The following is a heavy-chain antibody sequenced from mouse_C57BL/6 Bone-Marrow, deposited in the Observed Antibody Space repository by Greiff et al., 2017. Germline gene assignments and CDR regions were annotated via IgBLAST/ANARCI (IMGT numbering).Heavy chain of an antibody. CDR1: GYTFTSYG. CDR3: AKDYYGSSHWYFDV. CDR2: IYPRSGNT. V-gene: IGHV1-81*01. D-gene: IGHD1-1*01. J-gene: IGHJ1*03. Sequence: QVHVKQSGAELARPGASVKLSCKASGYTFTSYGISWVKQRTGKGLEWIGKIYPRSGNTYYNEKFKGKATLTADKSSSTAYMELRSLTSEDSAVYFCAKDYYGSSHWYFDVWGTGTTVTVSS.